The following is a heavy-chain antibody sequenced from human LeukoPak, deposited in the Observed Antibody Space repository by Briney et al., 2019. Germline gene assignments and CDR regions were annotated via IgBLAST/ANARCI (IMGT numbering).Heavy chain of an antibody. Sequence: GGSLRLSCAASGFPFSKYWMHWLPHARGKGLVWVSHIYGDGSGTSYADSVKGRFTISRDNAKNTLFLQMNSLRAEDTAVYYCANWGSAFDIWGQGTMVIVSS. CDR1: GFPFSKYW. D-gene: IGHD7-27*01. V-gene: IGHV3-74*01. J-gene: IGHJ3*02. CDR2: IYGDGSGT. CDR3: ANWGSAFDI.